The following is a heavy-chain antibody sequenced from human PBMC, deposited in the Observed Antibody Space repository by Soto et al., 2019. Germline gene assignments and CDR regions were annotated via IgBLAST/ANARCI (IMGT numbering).Heavy chain of an antibody. D-gene: IGHD3-3*01. Sequence: PVWSLRHSCSSSLFTFSSYAMSLVLKAPGKGLEWVSAISGSGGSTYYADSVKGRFTISRGNSKNTLYLQMNSLRAEDTAVYYCAKDWRGGYAFDIWGQGTMVTVSS. V-gene: IGHV3-23*01. CDR3: AKDWRGGYAFDI. CDR2: ISGSGGST. CDR1: LFTFSSYA. J-gene: IGHJ3*02.